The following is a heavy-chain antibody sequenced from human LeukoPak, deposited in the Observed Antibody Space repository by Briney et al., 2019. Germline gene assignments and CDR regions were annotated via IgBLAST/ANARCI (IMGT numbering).Heavy chain of an antibody. CDR3: ARVAGDMDY. D-gene: IGHD7-27*01. V-gene: IGHV4-34*01. J-gene: IGHJ4*02. CDR2: VNHSGST. CDR1: GGSFSGYY. Sequence: SETLSLTCAVYGGSFSGYYWSWIRQPPGKGLEWIGEVNHSGSTNYNPSLKSRVTISVDTSKNQFSLKLSSVTAADTAVYYCARVAGDMDYWGQGTLVTVSS.